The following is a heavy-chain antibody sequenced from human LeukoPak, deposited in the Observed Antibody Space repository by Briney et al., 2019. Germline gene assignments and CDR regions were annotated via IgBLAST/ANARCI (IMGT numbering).Heavy chain of an antibody. D-gene: IGHD5-18*01. J-gene: IGHJ5*02. CDR1: GYTFTGYY. CDR3: ARGGSPGYSYGLRGFDP. CDR2: INPNSGGT. Sequence: SVKVSSKASGYTFTGYYMHWVRQAPGQGLEWMGWINPNSGGTNYAQKFQGRVTMTRDTSISTAYMELSRLRSDDTAVYYCARGGSPGYSYGLRGFDPWGQGTLVTVSS. V-gene: IGHV1-2*02.